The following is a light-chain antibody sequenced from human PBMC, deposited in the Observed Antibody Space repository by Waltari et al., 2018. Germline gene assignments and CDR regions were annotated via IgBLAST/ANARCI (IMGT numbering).Light chain of an antibody. CDR2: WAS. CDR1: QSVLYSSNNKNY. Sequence: DIVMTQSPDSLAVSLGERATPNCKSSQSVLYSSNNKNYLAWYQQKPGQRPKLLIYWASTRESGVPDRFSGSGSGTDFTLTISSLQAEDVAVYYCQQYYSTLYTFGQGTKLEIK. V-gene: IGKV4-1*01. CDR3: QQYYSTLYT. J-gene: IGKJ2*01.